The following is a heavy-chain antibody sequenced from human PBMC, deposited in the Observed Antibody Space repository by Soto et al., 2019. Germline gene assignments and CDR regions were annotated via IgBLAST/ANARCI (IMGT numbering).Heavy chain of an antibody. Sequence: LRLSCAASGFTFSDYYMSWIRRAPGKGLEWVSYISSSSSYTNYADSVKGRFTISRDNAKNSLYLQMNSLRAEDTAVYYCARDERIAVAGYYFDYWGQGTLVTVSS. D-gene: IGHD6-19*01. CDR2: ISSSSSYT. CDR1: GFTFSDYY. CDR3: ARDERIAVAGYYFDY. V-gene: IGHV3-11*06. J-gene: IGHJ4*02.